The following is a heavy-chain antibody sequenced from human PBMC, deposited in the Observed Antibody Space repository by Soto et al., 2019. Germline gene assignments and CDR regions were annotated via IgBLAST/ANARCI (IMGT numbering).Heavy chain of an antibody. CDR2: IYPGDSDT. J-gene: IGHJ4*02. V-gene: IGHV5-51*01. Sequence: GESLKISCKGSGYSFTSYWIGWVRQIPGKGLEWMGIIYPGDSDTRYSPSFQGQVTISADKSISTAYLQWSSLKASDTAMYYCARTMTTVGGSPGRVVVYFDYWGQGTLVTVSS. D-gene: IGHD4-4*01. CDR1: GYSFTSYW. CDR3: ARTMTTVGGSPGRVVVYFDY.